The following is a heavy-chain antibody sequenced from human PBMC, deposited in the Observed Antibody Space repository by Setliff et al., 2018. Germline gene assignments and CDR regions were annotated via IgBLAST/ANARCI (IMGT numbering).Heavy chain of an antibody. CDR3: AREEGYSYGFY. Sequence: PSETLSLTCSVSGMSITSYYWSWIRQSPGRGLEWIGYIYYTGSTTYSPSLKSRVTISPDTSKNQFSLNLSSVTAADTAVYYCAREEGYSYGFYWGQGTLVTVSS. CDR1: GMSITSYY. CDR2: IYYTGST. D-gene: IGHD5-18*01. V-gene: IGHV4-59*12. J-gene: IGHJ4*02.